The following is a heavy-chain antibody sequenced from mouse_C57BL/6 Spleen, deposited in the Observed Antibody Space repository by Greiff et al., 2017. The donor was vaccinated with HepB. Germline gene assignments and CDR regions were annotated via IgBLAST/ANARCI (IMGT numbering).Heavy chain of an antibody. CDR1: GFSLTSYG. CDR2: TWGVGST. CDR3: ASRQDYDDGFAY. D-gene: IGHD2-4*01. J-gene: IGHJ3*01. V-gene: IGHV2-6*01. Sequence: VKLMESGPGLVAPSQSLSITCTVSGFSLTSYGVDWVRQSPGKGLEWLGVTWGVGSTNYNSALKSRLSISKDNSKSQVFLKMNSLQTDDTAMYYCASRQDYDDGFAYWGQGTLVTVSA.